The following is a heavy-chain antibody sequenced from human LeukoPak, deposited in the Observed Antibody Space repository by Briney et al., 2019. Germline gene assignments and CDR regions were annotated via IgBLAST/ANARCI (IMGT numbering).Heavy chain of an antibody. D-gene: IGHD1-14*01. CDR3: TRMTTGHDY. CDR1: GVSFNDYY. V-gene: IGHV4-34*01. Sequence: SETLSLTCAVSGVSFNDYYWSWVRQSPGKGLEWIGEINHSGYTNDSPSLMSRVTISIDTSRKQFSLNLRSVTVADTAVYYCTRMTTGHDYWGQGTLVTVSS. J-gene: IGHJ4*02. CDR2: INHSGYT.